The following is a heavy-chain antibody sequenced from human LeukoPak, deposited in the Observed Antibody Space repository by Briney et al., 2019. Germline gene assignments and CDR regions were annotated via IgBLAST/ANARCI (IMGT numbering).Heavy chain of an antibody. CDR1: GGTFSSYA. CDR2: IIPIFGTA. CDR3: ASIAVAGTLG. V-gene: IGHV1-69*05. Sequence: GASVKVSCKASGGTFSSYAISWVRQAPGRGLEWMGRIIPIFGTADYAQKFQGRVTITTDESTSTAYMELSSLRSEDTAVYYCASIAVAGTLGWDQGTLVTVSS. D-gene: IGHD6-19*01. J-gene: IGHJ4*02.